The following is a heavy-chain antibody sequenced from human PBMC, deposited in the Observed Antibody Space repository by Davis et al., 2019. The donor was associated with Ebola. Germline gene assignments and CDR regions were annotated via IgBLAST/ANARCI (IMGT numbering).Heavy chain of an antibody. CDR2: IYYSGST. Sequence: PSETLSLTCTVSGGSISSYYWSWIRQPPGKGLEWIGYIYYSGSTNYNPSLKSRVTISVDTSKNQFSLKLSSVTAADTAVYYCARDLRLDYYGMDVWGQGTTVTVSS. D-gene: IGHD5-12*01. J-gene: IGHJ6*02. V-gene: IGHV4-59*01. CDR3: ARDLRLDYYGMDV. CDR1: GGSISSYY.